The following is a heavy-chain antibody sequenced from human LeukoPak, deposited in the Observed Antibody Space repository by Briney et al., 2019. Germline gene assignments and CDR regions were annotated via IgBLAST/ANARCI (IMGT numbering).Heavy chain of an antibody. CDR1: GFSFSSYW. Sequence: GGSLRLSCEGSGFSFSSYWMTWVRQLPGKGPEWVANIRQDESERYFADSVKGRFTISRDNAKKSVYLHMSSLRAEDTALYYCAKDRTVIVGPIDIWGQGTMVTVSS. CDR3: AKDRTVIVGPIDI. D-gene: IGHD3-22*01. V-gene: IGHV3-7*01. J-gene: IGHJ3*02. CDR2: IRQDESER.